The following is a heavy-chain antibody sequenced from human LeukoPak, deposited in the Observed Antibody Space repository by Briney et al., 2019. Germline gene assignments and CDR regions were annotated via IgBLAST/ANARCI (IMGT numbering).Heavy chain of an antibody. J-gene: IGHJ4*02. CDR2: ISGSGIST. D-gene: IGHD2/OR15-2a*01. CDR3: VSGDYVLWY. V-gene: IGHV3-23*01. CDR1: GFTFDSSA. Sequence: GGSLRLSCAASGFTFDSSAMTWVRQAPGKGLEWVSSISGSGISTYYSDSVKGRFTISRDNSKNTLYLQMNSLRAEDTAVYYCVSGDYVLWYWGQGTLVTVSS.